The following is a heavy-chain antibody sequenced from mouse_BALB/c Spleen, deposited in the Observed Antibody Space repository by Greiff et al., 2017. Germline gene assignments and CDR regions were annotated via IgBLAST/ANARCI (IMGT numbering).Heavy chain of an antibody. Sequence: EVQGVESGGGLVQPGGSRKLSCAASGFTFSSFGMHWVRQAPEKGLEWVAYISSGSSTIYYADTVKGRFTISRDNPKNTLFLQMTSLRSEDTAMYYCARSVLDAMDYWGQGTSVTVSS. CDR2: ISSGSSTI. CDR3: ARSVLDAMDY. CDR1: GFTFSSFG. V-gene: IGHV5-17*02. D-gene: IGHD1-1*01. J-gene: IGHJ4*01.